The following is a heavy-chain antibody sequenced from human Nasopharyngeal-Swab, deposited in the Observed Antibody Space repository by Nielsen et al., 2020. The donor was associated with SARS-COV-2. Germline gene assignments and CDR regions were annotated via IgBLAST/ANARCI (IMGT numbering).Heavy chain of an antibody. CDR3: GRAGSYRIDY. D-gene: IGHD1-14*01. Sequence: GGSLRLSCVASGFTFSSYWMQWVRQPPGKGLEWVARINSDGRTKDHADSLQGRFTIARDNAKTEGYLQLNGLRDEDTAVYYCGRAGSYRIDYWGQGTLVTVSS. CDR1: GFTFSSYW. J-gene: IGHJ4*02. CDR2: INSDGRTK. V-gene: IGHV3-74*01.